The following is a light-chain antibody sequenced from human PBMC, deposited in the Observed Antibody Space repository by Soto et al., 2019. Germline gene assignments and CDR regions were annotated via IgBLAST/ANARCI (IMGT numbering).Light chain of an antibody. J-gene: IGKJ2*01. CDR3: QQYGNSPPYT. V-gene: IGKV3-20*01. CDR1: QSISSSQ. Sequence: EIVLTQSPGTLSLSPGERATLSCRASQSISSSQLAWYQQKPGQAPRLLIYSASTTATGIPDRFRGSGSGTDFTLTISRLEPEDFAVYYCQQYGNSPPYTFGQGTKLEIK. CDR2: SAS.